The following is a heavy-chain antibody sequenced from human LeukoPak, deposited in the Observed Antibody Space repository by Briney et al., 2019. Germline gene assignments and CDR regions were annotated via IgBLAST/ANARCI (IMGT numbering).Heavy chain of an antibody. CDR3: ARCDGSGSPYFDY. V-gene: IGHV1-2*02. CDR2: INPNSGGT. Sequence: ASVKVSCKASGYTFTGYYMHWVRQAPGQGLEWMGWINPNSGGTNYAQKFQGRVTMTRDTPISTAYMELSRLRSDDTAVYYCARCDGSGSPYFDYWGQGTLVTVSS. CDR1: GYTFTGYY. D-gene: IGHD3-10*01. J-gene: IGHJ4*02.